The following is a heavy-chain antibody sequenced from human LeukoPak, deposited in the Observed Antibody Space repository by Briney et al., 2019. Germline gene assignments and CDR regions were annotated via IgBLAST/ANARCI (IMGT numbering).Heavy chain of an antibody. V-gene: IGHV1-18*01. D-gene: IGHD2-15*01. Sequence: ASVKVSCKASGGTFSSYAISWVRQAPGQGLEWMGWISAYNGNTNYAQKLQGRVTMTTDTSTSTAYMELRSLRSDDTAVYYCAREYCSGGSCYGVADYWGQGTLVTVSS. CDR3: AREYCSGGSCYGVADY. J-gene: IGHJ4*02. CDR2: ISAYNGNT. CDR1: GGTFSSYA.